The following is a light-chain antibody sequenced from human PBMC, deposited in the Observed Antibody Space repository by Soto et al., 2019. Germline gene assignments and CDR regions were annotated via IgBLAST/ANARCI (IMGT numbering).Light chain of an antibody. J-gene: IGKJ1*01. CDR1: QSVSSN. Sequence: EIVMTQSPATLSVSPGERATLSCRASQSVSSNLAWYQQKPGQAPRILIYGASTRATGIPARFSGSESGTEFTLTFSSLQSEDVAVYYCQQYNNWPPWTFGQGTKVEIK. CDR3: QQYNNWPPWT. CDR2: GAS. V-gene: IGKV3-15*01.